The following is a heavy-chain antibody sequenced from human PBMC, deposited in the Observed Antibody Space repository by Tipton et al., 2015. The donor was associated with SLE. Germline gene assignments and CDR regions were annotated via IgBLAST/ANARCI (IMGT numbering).Heavy chain of an antibody. D-gene: IGHD3-10*01. J-gene: IGHJ6*02. V-gene: IGHV4-31*03. CDR1: GGSVSSGPYY. CDR3: ASRGRRRHGMDV. CDR2: IYNSGST. Sequence: TLSLTCTVSGGSVSSGPYYWSWIRQPPGKGLEWIGYIYNSGSTYFNPSLKSRVTMSVDTSKNQFSLGLTSVTAADTAVYYCASRGRRRHGMDVWGQGP.